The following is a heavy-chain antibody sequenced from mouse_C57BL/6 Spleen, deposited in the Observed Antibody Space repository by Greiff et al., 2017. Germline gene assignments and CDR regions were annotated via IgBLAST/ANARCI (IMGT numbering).Heavy chain of an antibody. CDR3: ARHHTFDY. V-gene: IGHV5-4*01. Sequence: EVHLVESGGGLVKPGGSLKLSCAASGFTFSSYAMSWVRQTPEKRLEWVATISDGGSYTYYPDNVKGRFTISRDNAKNNLYLQMSHLKSEDTAMYYCARHHTFDYWGQGTTLTVSS. CDR2: ISDGGSYT. J-gene: IGHJ2*01. CDR1: GFTFSSYA.